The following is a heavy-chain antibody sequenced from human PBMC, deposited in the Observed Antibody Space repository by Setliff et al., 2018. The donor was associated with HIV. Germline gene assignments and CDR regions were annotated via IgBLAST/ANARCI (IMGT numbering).Heavy chain of an antibody. J-gene: IGHJ6*03. CDR3: ARVGYSSSWTGFYYYYMDV. CDR2: LYHRGSP. V-gene: IGHV4-38-2*02. D-gene: IGHD6-13*01. CDR1: GYSISTGYY. Sequence: SETLSLTCSVSGYSISTGYYWAWIRQSPGRGLEWIGSLYHRGSPSYSPSLRSRVTISVDTSKNQFSLKLSSVTAADTAVYYCARVGYSSSWTGFYYYYMDVWGKGTTVTVSS.